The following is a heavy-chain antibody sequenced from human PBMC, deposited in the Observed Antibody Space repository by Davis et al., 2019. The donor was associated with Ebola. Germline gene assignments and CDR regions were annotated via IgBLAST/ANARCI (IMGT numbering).Heavy chain of an antibody. J-gene: IGHJ4*02. CDR3: ARFPRDSTGWSAGFDY. Sequence: SGPTLVKPTQTLTLTCAFSGFSLTTTGMRVAWIRQPPGKALEWLGRIDWDDDKFYNMSLRTRLTISKDTSKNQVVLTITNMDPLDTATYYCARFPRDSTGWSAGFDYWGQGILVTVSS. D-gene: IGHD6-19*01. CDR1: GFSLTTTGMR. V-gene: IGHV2-70*04. CDR2: IDWDDDK.